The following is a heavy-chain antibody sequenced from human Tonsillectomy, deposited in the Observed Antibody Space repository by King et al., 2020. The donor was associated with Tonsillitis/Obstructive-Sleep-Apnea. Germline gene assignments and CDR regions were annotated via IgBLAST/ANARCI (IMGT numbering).Heavy chain of an antibody. Sequence: VQLPQWGAGLLKPSETLSLTCAVYGGSFSGYYWSWIRQPPGKGLEWIGEINHSGSTNYNPSLKSRVTRSVDTSKNQFSLKLSPVTAADTAVYYCARRTPYSSTSWDAFDIWGQGTMVTVSS. J-gene: IGHJ3*02. V-gene: IGHV4-34*01. CDR1: GGSFSGYY. D-gene: IGHD6-13*01. CDR3: ARRTPYSSTSWDAFDI. CDR2: INHSGST.